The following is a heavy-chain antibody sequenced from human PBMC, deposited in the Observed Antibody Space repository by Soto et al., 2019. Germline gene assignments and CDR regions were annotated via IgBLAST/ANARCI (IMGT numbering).Heavy chain of an antibody. D-gene: IGHD4-17*01. CDR3: AREGLYGDYLYYYGMDV. CDR1: GYTFTSYD. V-gene: IGHV1-8*01. Sequence: ASVKVSCKASGYTFTSYDINWVRQATGQGLEWMGWMNPNSGNTGYAQKFQGRVTMTRNTSISTAYMELSSLRSEDTAVYYCAREGLYGDYLYYYGMDVWGQGTTVTVSS. J-gene: IGHJ6*02. CDR2: MNPNSGNT.